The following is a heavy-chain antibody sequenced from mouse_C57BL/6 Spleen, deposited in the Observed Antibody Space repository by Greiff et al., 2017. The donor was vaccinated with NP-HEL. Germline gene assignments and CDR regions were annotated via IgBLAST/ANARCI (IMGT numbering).Heavy chain of an antibody. CDR2: ISGGGGNT. J-gene: IGHJ2*01. D-gene: IGHD2-3*01. V-gene: IGHV5-9*01. CDR1: GFTFSSYT. Sequence: EVQLVESGGGLVKPGGSLKLSCAASGFTFSSYTMSWVRQTPEKRLEWVATISGGGGNTYYPDSVKGRFTISRDNAKNTLYLQMSSLRSEDTALYYCARHGNDGYYFDYWGQGTTLTVSS. CDR3: ARHGNDGYYFDY.